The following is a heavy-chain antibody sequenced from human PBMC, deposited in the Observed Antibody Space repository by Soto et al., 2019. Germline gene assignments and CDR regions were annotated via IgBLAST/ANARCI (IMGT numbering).Heavy chain of an antibody. V-gene: IGHV3-21*01. CDR1: GFTFSSYS. CDR2: ISSSSSYI. Sequence: GGSLRLSCAASGFTFSSYSMNWVRQAPGKGLEWVSSISSSSSYIYYADSVKGRFTISRDNAKSSLYLQMNSLRAEDTAVYYCERDTDYYYYGMDVWGQGTTVTVSS. CDR3: ERDTDYYYYGMDV. J-gene: IGHJ6*02. D-gene: IGHD4-17*01.